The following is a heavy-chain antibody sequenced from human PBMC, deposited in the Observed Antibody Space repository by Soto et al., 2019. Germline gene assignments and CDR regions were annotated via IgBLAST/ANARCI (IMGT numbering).Heavy chain of an antibody. CDR2: IIPIFGTA. Sequence: QVQLVQSGAEVKKPGSSVKVSCKASGGTFSSYAISWVRQAPGQGLEWMGGIIPIFGTANYAQKFQGRVTSPADESTRTADMELSSLRSEDTAVYCCATQIVGATTEGGGYYYGMAVWGQGTTVTVSS. J-gene: IGHJ6*02. CDR1: GGTFSSYA. V-gene: IGHV1-69*12. D-gene: IGHD1-26*01. CDR3: ATQIVGATTEGGGYYYGMAV.